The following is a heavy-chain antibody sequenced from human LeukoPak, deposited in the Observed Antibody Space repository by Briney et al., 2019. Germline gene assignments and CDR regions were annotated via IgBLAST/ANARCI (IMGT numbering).Heavy chain of an antibody. Sequence: GGSLRLSCAASGFTFSSYSMNWVRQAPGKGLEWVSSISSSSSYIYYADSVKGRFTISRDNAKNSLYLHMNALRAEDTAVYYCAKGPQYGPYFWGQGTLVTVSS. V-gene: IGHV3-21*06. J-gene: IGHJ4*02. CDR2: ISSSSSYI. D-gene: IGHD2-2*01. CDR3: AKGPQYGPYF. CDR1: GFTFSSYS.